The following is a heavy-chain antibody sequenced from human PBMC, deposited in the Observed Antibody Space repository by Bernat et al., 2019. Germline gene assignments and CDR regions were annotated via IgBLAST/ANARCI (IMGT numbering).Heavy chain of an antibody. J-gene: IGHJ4*02. CDR3: ARLLYDSRGYHYFDY. CDR1: GGSISSTSYY. V-gene: IGHV4-39*01. D-gene: IGHD3-22*01. Sequence: QLQLQESGPGLVKPSETLSLTCTISGGSISSTSYYWGWIRQPPGNGLEWIGSIYYSGSTYDNPSLKSRVTMSVDTSKNQFSLKLSSVTAADTAVYYCARLLYDSRGYHYFDYWGQGTLVTVSS. CDR2: IYYSGST.